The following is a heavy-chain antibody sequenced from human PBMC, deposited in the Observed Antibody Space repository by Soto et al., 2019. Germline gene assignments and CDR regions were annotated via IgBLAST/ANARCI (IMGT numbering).Heavy chain of an antibody. CDR1: GGTFSSYA. CDR3: ARSVVHGDDSMCFDY. V-gene: IGHV1-69*13. Sequence: WASVKVSCKASGGTFSSYAISWVRQAPGQGLEWMGGIIPIFGTANYAQKFQGRVTITADESTSTAYMELSSLRSEDTAVYYCARSVVHGDDSMCFDYWGHRTLVTV. CDR2: IIPIFGTA. D-gene: IGHD4-17*01. J-gene: IGHJ4*01.